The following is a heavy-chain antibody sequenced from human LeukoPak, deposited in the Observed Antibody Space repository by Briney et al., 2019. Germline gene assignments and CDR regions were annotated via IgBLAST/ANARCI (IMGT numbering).Heavy chain of an antibody. CDR2: ISGNGRST. V-gene: IGHV3-23*01. CDR3: AKDFGGYVAYFDY. Sequence: SGGSLRLSCAASGFTFSSYAMSWVRQAPGKGLEWVSLISGNGRSTYYADSVKGRFTISRDNPKNTLYLQMSSLRAEDTAIYYCAKDFGGYVAYFDYWGQGTLVTVSS. D-gene: IGHD5-12*01. CDR1: GFTFSSYA. J-gene: IGHJ4*02.